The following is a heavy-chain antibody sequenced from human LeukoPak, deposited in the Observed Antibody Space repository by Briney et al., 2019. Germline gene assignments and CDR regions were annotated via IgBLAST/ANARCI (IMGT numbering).Heavy chain of an antibody. CDR2: IYYRGST. J-gene: IGHJ4*02. D-gene: IGHD3-3*02. Sequence: PSETLTLTCTVSGGSISSYYWSWIRQPPGKGLEWIGYIYYRGSTNYNPSLKRRVTISVDKSNNRFSLKLSSVTAADTAVYYCARHVPHSEGYFDYWGQGTLVTVSS. V-gene: IGHV4-59*08. CDR3: ARHVPHSEGYFDY. CDR1: GGSISSYY.